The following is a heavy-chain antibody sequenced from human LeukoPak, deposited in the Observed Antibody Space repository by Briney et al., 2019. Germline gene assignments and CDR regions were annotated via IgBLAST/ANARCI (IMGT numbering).Heavy chain of an antibody. CDR2: IYPGGSDT. J-gene: IGHJ4*02. Sequence: KVSCKASGGTFSSYAIGWVRQMPGKGLEWMGIIYPGGSDTRYSPSFQGQVTISADKSISTAYLQWSSLKASDTAMYYCARHNWISSLFDYWGQGTLVTVSS. CDR1: GGTFSSYA. D-gene: IGHD1-20*01. CDR3: ARHNWISSLFDY. V-gene: IGHV5-51*01.